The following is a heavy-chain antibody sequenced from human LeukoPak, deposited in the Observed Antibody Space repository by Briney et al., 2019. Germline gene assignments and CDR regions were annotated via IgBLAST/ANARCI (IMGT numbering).Heavy chain of an antibody. CDR2: IYYSGST. D-gene: IGHD3-16*02. CDR1: GGSISSSSYY. J-gene: IGHJ3*02. CDR3: ARYPDVWGSYRPMAAAFDI. V-gene: IGHV4-39*07. Sequence: SETLSLTCTVSGGSISSSSYYWGWIRQPPGKGLEWIGSIYYSGSTYYNPSLKSRVTISVDTSKNQFSLKLSSVTAADTAVYYCARYPDVWGSYRPMAAAFDIWGQGTMVTVSS.